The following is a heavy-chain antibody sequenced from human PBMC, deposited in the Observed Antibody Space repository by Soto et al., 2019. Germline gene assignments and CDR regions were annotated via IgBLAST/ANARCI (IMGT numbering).Heavy chain of an antibody. J-gene: IGHJ6*02. CDR1: GGSISSYY. V-gene: IGHV4-4*07. CDR3: GRGYYDCRTVRSSYCGMDV. CDR2: IYTSGST. D-gene: IGHD3-22*01. Sequence: PSETLSLTCTVSGGSISSYYWSWIRQPAGKGLEWIGRIYTSGSTNYNPSLKSRVTISVDTSKNQFSLNLSSVTAADTAVYYFGRGYYDCRTVRSSYCGMDVWGQGTTVTVSS.